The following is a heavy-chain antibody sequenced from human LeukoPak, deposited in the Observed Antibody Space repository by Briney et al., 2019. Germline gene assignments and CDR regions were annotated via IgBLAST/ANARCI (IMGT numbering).Heavy chain of an antibody. Sequence: SQTLSLTCTVSGGSISSGSYYWSWIRQPAGKGLEWIGRIYTSGSTNYNPSLKSRVTISVDTSKNRFSLKLSSVTAADTAVYYCARGALGNTAMAPFDYWGQGTLVTVSS. D-gene: IGHD5-18*01. J-gene: IGHJ4*02. V-gene: IGHV4-61*02. CDR1: GGSISSGSYY. CDR2: IYTSGST. CDR3: ARGALGNTAMAPFDY.